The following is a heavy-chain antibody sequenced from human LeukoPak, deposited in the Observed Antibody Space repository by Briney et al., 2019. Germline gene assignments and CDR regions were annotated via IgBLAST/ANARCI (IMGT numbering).Heavy chain of an antibody. V-gene: IGHV3-48*03. Sequence: GGSLTLSCAVSGSTFSTYEMNWVRQAPGKGLEWVSYISSTGSNIYYADSVKGRFTIPRDNAKNSLCLLMNSLRTEDTAVYYCAATYYYDGSGDYWGQGTLVTVSS. D-gene: IGHD3-22*01. CDR1: GSTFSTYE. CDR3: AATYYYDGSGDY. J-gene: IGHJ4*02. CDR2: ISSTGSNI.